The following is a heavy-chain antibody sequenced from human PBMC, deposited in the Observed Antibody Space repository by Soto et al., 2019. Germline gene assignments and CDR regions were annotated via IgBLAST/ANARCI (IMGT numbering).Heavy chain of an antibody. D-gene: IGHD3-3*01. Sequence: GALRLSCTASGFTFGDYAMSWVRQAPGKGLEWVGFIRSKACGGTTEYAASVKGRFTISRDDSKSIAYLQMNSLKTEDTAVYYCIRESARDDFWSGSHYYYYGMDVWGQGTTVTVSS. CDR1: GFTFGDYA. V-gene: IGHV3-49*04. CDR3: IRESARDDFWSGSHYYYYGMDV. J-gene: IGHJ6*02. CDR2: IRSKACGGTT.